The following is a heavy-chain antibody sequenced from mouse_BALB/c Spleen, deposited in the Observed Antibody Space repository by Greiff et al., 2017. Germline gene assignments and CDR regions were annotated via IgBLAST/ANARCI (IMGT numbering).Heavy chain of an antibody. CDR3: ARDETTGFAY. CDR1: GFTFTDYY. V-gene: IGHV7-3*02. J-gene: IGHJ3*01. CDR2: IRNKANGYTT. Sequence: DVHLVESGGGLVQPGGSLRLSCATSGFTFTDYYMSWVRQPPGKALEWLGFIRNKANGYTTEYSASVKGRFTISRDNSQSILYLQMNTLRAEDSATYYCARDETTGFAYWGQGTLVTVSA. D-gene: IGHD2-1*01.